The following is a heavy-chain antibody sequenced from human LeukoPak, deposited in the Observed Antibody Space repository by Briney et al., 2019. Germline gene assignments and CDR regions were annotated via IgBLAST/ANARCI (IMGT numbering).Heavy chain of an antibody. V-gene: IGHV3-7*01. Sequence: GGSLRLSCSASGFTFSSYWMSWVRQAPGKGLEWVANINQDGSVKYHVDSVKGRFTVSRDNAKNSLSLQMNSLRVEDTAIYYCARDLDSSSSPLWGQGTLVTVSS. CDR2: INQDGSVK. CDR1: GFTFSSYW. D-gene: IGHD6-6*01. J-gene: IGHJ4*02. CDR3: ARDLDSSSSPL.